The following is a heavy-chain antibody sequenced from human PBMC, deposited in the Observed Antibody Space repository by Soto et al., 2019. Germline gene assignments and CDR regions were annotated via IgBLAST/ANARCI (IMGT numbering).Heavy chain of an antibody. Sequence: SETLSLTCTVSGGSFSGYYWSWIRQPPGKGLEWIGEINHSGSTNYNPSLKSRVTISVDTSKNQFSLKLSSVTAADTAVYYCARRRGGVIVVVIAPYYGMDVWGQGTTVTVSS. J-gene: IGHJ6*02. CDR1: GGSFSGYY. D-gene: IGHD3-22*01. V-gene: IGHV4-34*01. CDR2: INHSGST. CDR3: ARRRGGVIVVVIAPYYGMDV.